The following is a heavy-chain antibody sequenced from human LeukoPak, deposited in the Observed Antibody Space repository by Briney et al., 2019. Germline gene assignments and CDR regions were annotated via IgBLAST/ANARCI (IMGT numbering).Heavy chain of an antibody. V-gene: IGHV3-21*01. Sequence: GGSLRLSWAASGFTFSSYSMNWVRQAPGKGLEWVSSISSSSSYIYYADSVKGRFTISRDNAKNSLYLQMNSLRAEDTAVYYCARGGGFSSSWYYLDYWGQGTLVTVSS. CDR3: ARGGGFSSSWYYLDY. CDR1: GFTFSSYS. D-gene: IGHD6-13*01. J-gene: IGHJ4*02. CDR2: ISSSSSYI.